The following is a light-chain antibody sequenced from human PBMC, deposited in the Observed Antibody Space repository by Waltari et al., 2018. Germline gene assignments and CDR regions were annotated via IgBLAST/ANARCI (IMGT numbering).Light chain of an antibody. V-gene: IGKV3-20*01. Sequence: EIVLTQSPGTASLSPGDTVTISCRASQSVGRSSLAWYQQNPGQAPRFVIYLAARRATGIPDRFSGSGSGTDFSLTISRLEPEDFAVYYCQQHGTLPATFGQGTKVEIK. CDR3: QQHGTLPAT. CDR2: LAA. J-gene: IGKJ1*01. CDR1: QSVGRSS.